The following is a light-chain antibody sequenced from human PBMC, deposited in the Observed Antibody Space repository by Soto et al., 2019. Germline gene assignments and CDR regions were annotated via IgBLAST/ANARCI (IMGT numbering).Light chain of an antibody. J-gene: IGKJ1*01. V-gene: IGKV3-15*01. CDR3: QEYNTWPWT. CDR1: QSVNNN. Sequence: ETLMTQSPATLSVSPGERATLSCRASQSVNNNLAWYQQKLGQPPRVLIYGASTRASGIPARFTGSGSGTEFTLTITSLQSEDSAVYYCQEYNTWPWTFGQGTKVEFK. CDR2: GAS.